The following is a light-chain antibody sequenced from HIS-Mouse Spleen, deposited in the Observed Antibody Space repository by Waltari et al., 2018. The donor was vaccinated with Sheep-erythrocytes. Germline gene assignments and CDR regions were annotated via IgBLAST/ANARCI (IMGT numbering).Light chain of an antibody. CDR3: QQGYSTPRT. CDR1: QSISSY. Sequence: DIQMTQSLSSLSASVGDRLTITYRASQSISSYLNWYQQKPGKAPKILIYAASSLQSGVPSRFSGSGSGTDFTLTISSLHPEDFATYYCQQGYSTPRTFGQVTKVEIK. V-gene: IGKV1-39*01. CDR2: AAS. J-gene: IGKJ1*01.